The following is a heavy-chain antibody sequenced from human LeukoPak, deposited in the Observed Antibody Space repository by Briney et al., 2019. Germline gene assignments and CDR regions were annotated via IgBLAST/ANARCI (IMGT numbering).Heavy chain of an antibody. V-gene: IGHV3-48*03. Sequence: GGPLRLSCAASGFTFSSYEMNWVRQAPGRGLEWVSYISSSGSTIYYADSVKGRFTISRDNAKNSLYLQMNSLRAEDTAVYYCAELGITMIGGVWGKGTTVTISS. CDR3: AELGITMIGGV. CDR2: ISSSGSTI. CDR1: GFTFSSYE. J-gene: IGHJ6*04. D-gene: IGHD3-10*02.